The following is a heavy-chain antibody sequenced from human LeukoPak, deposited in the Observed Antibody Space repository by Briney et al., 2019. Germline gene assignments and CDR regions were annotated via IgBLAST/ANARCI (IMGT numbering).Heavy chain of an antibody. Sequence: SETLSLTCTVSGGSVSPHYWSWIRQPPGRGLEWIGYIFYSGITNYNPSLKSRVTISVDTSRNQLSLKLGSVTAADTAVYYCARHTDYGGNSGFDYWGQGTLVTVSS. J-gene: IGHJ4*02. CDR1: GGSVSPHY. CDR2: IFYSGIT. V-gene: IGHV4-59*08. D-gene: IGHD4-23*01. CDR3: ARHTDYGGNSGFDY.